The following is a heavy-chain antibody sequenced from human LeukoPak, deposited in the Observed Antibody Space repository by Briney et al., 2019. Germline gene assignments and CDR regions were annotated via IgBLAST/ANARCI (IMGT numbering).Heavy chain of an antibody. CDR1: GDSISSYF. CDR3: ARVAYDILTGYLYYFDY. V-gene: IGHV4-4*07. CDR2: IYASGSA. Sequence: NPSETLSLTCTVSGDSISSYFWSWIRQPAGKGLEWIGRIYASGSANYNPSLMSRVTMSVDTSKNQFSLKLSSVTAADTAVYYCARVAYDILTGYLYYFDYWGQGTLVTVSS. J-gene: IGHJ4*02. D-gene: IGHD3-9*01.